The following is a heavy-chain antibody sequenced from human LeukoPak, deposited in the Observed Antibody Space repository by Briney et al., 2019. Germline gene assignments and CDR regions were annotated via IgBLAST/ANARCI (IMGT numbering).Heavy chain of an antibody. CDR1: GYSISSGYY. Sequence: SETLSLTCTVSGYSISSGYYWGWIRQPPGKGLEWIGSIYHSGSTYYNPSLKSRVTISVDTSKNQFPLKLSSVTAADTAVYYCARVPRDDSSGYHRIDYWGQGTLVTVSS. D-gene: IGHD3-22*01. CDR3: ARVPRDDSSGYHRIDY. V-gene: IGHV4-38-2*02. CDR2: IYHSGST. J-gene: IGHJ4*02.